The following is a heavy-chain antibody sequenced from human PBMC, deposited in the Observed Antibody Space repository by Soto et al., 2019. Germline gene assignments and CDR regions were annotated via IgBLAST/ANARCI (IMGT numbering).Heavy chain of an antibody. CDR3: ASPKIAFYNWFDP. Sequence: QLQLQESGPGLVKPSETLSLTCTVSGGSISSSTYYWGWLRQPPGKGLEWIGSIYYSGSTYYIPSRKSRVTVSVDTSKNQFSRKLSSVTAADTAVYYCASPKIAFYNWFDPWGQGTLVTVSS. CDR1: GGSISSSTYY. V-gene: IGHV4-39*01. CDR2: IYYSGST. D-gene: IGHD3-3*02. J-gene: IGHJ5*02.